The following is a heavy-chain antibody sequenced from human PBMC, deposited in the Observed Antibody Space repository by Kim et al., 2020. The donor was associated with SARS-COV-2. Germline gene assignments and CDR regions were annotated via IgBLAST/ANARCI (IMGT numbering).Heavy chain of an antibody. CDR2: ISWSSVSI. Sequence: GGSLRLSCVASGFTFGDYVMHWVRQAPGKGLEWVSGISWSSVSIGYADSVKGRFTISRDNAKNSLYLHMNSLRAEDTALYFCAKSDGDYYYYGMDVWGQGTTVTVSS. V-gene: IGHV3-9*01. D-gene: IGHD4-17*01. CDR3: AKSDGDYYYYGMDV. CDR1: GFTFGDYV. J-gene: IGHJ6*02.